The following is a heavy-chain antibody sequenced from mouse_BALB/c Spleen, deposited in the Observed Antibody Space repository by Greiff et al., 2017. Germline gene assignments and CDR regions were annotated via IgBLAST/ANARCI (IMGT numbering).Heavy chain of an antibody. V-gene: IGHV7-3*02. Sequence: EVQLVESGGGLVQPGGSLRLSCATSGFTFTDYYMSWVRQPPGKALEWLGFIRNKANGYTTEYSASVKGRFTISRDNSQSILYLQMNTLRAEDSATYYCARVGSSYWGQGTLVTVSA. J-gene: IGHJ3*01. CDR1: GFTFTDYY. CDR3: ARVGSSY. CDR2: IRNKANGYTT.